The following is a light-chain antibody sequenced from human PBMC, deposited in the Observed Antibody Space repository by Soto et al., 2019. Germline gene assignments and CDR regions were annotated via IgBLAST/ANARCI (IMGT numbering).Light chain of an antibody. CDR1: QSVSSSH. CDR3: QQYGSSPPLT. V-gene: IGKV3-20*01. Sequence: EIELTQSPGTLSLSPGERATLSCRASQSVSSSHLAWYQQKPGQAPRLLIYGASTRATGIPDRFSGSGSGTDFTLTISRLEPEDFVVYYCQQYGSSPPLTFGGGTKVEIK. CDR2: GAS. J-gene: IGKJ4*01.